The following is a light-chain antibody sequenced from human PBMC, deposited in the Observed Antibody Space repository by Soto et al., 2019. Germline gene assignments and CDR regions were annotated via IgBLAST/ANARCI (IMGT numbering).Light chain of an antibody. J-gene: IGKJ1*01. CDR1: QSLRSS. V-gene: IGKV3-15*01. CDR3: QQYNNWPQT. Sequence: ETMMPQSPDTLSVSLGESATLSCRASQSLRSSLAWYQQKPGQAPRLLIYDASTRATGIPARFSGSGSGTDFTLTISGLQSEDFAVYYCQQYNNWPQTFGQGTKVDIK. CDR2: DAS.